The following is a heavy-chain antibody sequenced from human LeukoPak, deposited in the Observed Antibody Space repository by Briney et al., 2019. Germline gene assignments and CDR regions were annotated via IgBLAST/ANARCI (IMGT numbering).Heavy chain of an antibody. Sequence: SETLSLTCTVSGGSISSSSYYWGWIRQPPGKGLEWIGSIYYSGSTYYNPSLKSRVTISVDTSKNQFSLKLSSVTAADTAVYYCARYCSSTSCYFTWGQGTLVTVSS. CDR3: ARYCSSTSCYFT. CDR1: GGSISSSSYY. D-gene: IGHD2-2*01. CDR2: IYYSGST. V-gene: IGHV4-39*01. J-gene: IGHJ5*02.